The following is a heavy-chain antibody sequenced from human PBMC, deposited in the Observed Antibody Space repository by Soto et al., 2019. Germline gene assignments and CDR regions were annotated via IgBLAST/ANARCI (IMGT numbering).Heavy chain of an antibody. CDR2: IYHSGTT. CDR3: AREYSRWFDP. D-gene: IGHD2-15*01. CDR1: GGSXSXYY. Sequence: QVQLQESGPGLVKPSEILSLTCTVSGGSXSXYYWSWIRQPPGKGLEWIGYIYHSGTTTYNPSLKSRVTISVDTSKNQVSLKLSSVTAADTAVYYCAREYSRWFDPWGQGTLVTVSS. J-gene: IGHJ5*02. V-gene: IGHV4-59*01.